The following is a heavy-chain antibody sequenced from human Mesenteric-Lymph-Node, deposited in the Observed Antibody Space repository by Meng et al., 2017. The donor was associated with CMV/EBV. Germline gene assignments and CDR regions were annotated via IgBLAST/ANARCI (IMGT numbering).Heavy chain of an antibody. J-gene: IGHJ5*02. D-gene: IGHD4-23*01. CDR2: IYYSGST. CDR1: ASHSSCDYY. Sequence: ASHSSCDYYLSWIRQPPGQGLEWIGYIYYSGSTYYNPSLKSRVTISVDTSKNQFSLKLSSVTAADTAVYYCARDLLRGNSDLGWFDPWGQGTLVTVSS. V-gene: IGHV4-30-4*08. CDR3: ARDLLRGNSDLGWFDP.